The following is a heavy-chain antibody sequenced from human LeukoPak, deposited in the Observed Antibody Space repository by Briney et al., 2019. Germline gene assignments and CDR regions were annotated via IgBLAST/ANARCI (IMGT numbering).Heavy chain of an antibody. CDR1: GGSISSSSYY. Sequence: SETLSLTCTVSGGSISSSSYYWGWIRQPPGKGLEWIGSIYYSGSTYYNPSLKSRVTISVDTSKNQFSLKLSSVTAADTAVYYCARGGLYYYDSSGSGDAFDIWGQGTMVTVSS. J-gene: IGHJ3*02. D-gene: IGHD3-22*01. CDR3: ARGGLYYYDSSGSGDAFDI. V-gene: IGHV4-39*07. CDR2: IYYSGST.